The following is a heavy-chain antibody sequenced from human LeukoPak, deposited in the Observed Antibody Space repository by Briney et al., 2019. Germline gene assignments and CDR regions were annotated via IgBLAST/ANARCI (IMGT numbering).Heavy chain of an antibody. V-gene: IGHV1-18*01. D-gene: IGHD2-21*02. CDR3: ARDPLAYCAGDCYHRFFDY. J-gene: IGHJ4*02. CDR1: GYTFTSYG. Sequence: GASVKVSCKASGYTFTSYGISWVRQAPGQGLEWVGWISAYNGNTNYAPKLQGRVTMTTDTSTSTAYMELRSLRSDDTAVYYCARDPLAYCAGDCYHRFFDYWGQGTLVTVSS. CDR2: ISAYNGNT.